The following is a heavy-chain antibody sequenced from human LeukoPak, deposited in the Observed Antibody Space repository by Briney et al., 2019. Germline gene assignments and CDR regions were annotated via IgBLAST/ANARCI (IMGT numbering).Heavy chain of an antibody. D-gene: IGHD3-3*01. Sequence: GGSLRLSCVASGFDIRHYYMSWVRQAPGKGLEWVSSISSSSSYIYYADSVKGRFTISRDNAKNSLYLQMNSLRAEDTAVYYCARDGGFLEEDWFDPWGQGTLVTVSS. J-gene: IGHJ5*02. CDR3: ARDGGFLEEDWFDP. CDR1: GFDIRHYY. CDR2: ISSSSSYI. V-gene: IGHV3-21*01.